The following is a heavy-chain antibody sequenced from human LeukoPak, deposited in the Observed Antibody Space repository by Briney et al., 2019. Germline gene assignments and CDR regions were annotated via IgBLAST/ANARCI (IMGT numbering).Heavy chain of an antibody. CDR2: ISGTGGST. CDR3: AKLGRSIAASILNY. J-gene: IGHJ4*02. V-gene: IGHV3-23*01. Sequence: GGSLRLSCAASGFTFSSYAMSWVRQAPGKGLEWVSAISGTGGSTYYADSVKGRFTISRDNSKNTLYLQMNSLRAEDTAVYYCAKLGRSIAASILNYWGQGTLVTVSS. D-gene: IGHD6-6*01. CDR1: GFTFSSYA.